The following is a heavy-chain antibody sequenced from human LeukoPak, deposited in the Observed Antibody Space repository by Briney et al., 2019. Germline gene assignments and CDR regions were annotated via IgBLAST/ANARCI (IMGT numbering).Heavy chain of an antibody. CDR3: TKTDSGSLDY. Sequence: ASVKVSCKASGYTFTGYYMHWVRQPPGQGLEWMGWINPASGGTKYPQKFQGRVTMTRDTSITTAYMELNSLRSDDTAVYYCTKTDSGSLDYWGQGTLVTVSS. V-gene: IGHV1-2*02. CDR2: INPASGGT. J-gene: IGHJ4*02. CDR1: GYTFTGYY. D-gene: IGHD1-26*01.